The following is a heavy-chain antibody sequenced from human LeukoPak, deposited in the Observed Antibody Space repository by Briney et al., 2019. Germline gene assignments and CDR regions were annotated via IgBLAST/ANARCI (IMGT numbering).Heavy chain of an antibody. J-gene: IGHJ4*02. D-gene: IGHD3-22*01. CDR1: GGSISSVVYS. V-gene: IGHV4-30-2*01. CDR2: IYHSRST. CDR3: ARGGANYYDSSGYYYFDY. Sequence: TPSETLSLICAVSGGSISSVVYSWSWIRQPPGKGLEWIGYIYHSRSTYYNPSLKSRVTISVDRSKNQFFMKLSSVTAADKAVYYCARGGANYYDSSGYYYFDYWGQGTLVTVSS.